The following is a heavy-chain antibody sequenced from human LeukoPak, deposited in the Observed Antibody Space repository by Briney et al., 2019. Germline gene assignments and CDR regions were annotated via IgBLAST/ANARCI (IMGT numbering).Heavy chain of an antibody. CDR2: IYYSGST. Sequence: SQTLSLTCTVSGGSISSGGYYWSWIRQHPGKGLEWIGYIYYSGSTYYNPSLKSRVTISVDTSKNQFSLKLSSVTAADTAVYYCARQTIAAAGKTLDYWGQGTLVTVSS. CDR3: ARQTIAAAGKTLDY. D-gene: IGHD6-13*01. J-gene: IGHJ4*02. CDR1: GGSISSGGYY. V-gene: IGHV4-31*03.